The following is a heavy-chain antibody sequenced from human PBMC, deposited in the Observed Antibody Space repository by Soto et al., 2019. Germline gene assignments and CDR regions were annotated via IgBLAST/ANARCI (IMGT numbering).Heavy chain of an antibody. J-gene: IGHJ5*02. Sequence: QVQLVQSGAEVRMPGSSVKVSCKASGGTFSTYPINWVRQAPGHGLEWMGGIIPLFGTTNYAQKVKGRVTITADESTSTAYMELSSLRAEDAAVYYCARGATHGSSWYFWFDPWGQGTLVTVSS. CDR3: ARGATHGSSWYFWFDP. V-gene: IGHV1-69*01. D-gene: IGHD6-13*01. CDR1: GGTFSTYP. CDR2: IIPLFGTT.